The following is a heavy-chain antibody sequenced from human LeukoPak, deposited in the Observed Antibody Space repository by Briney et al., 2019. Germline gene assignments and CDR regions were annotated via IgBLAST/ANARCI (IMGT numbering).Heavy chain of an antibody. J-gene: IGHJ6*03. CDR2: IYTSGST. Sequence: SETLSLTCTVSGGSISGYYWSWIRQPAGKGLEWIGRIYTSGSTNYNPSLKGRLTMSVDTSKNQFSLKLSSVTAADTAVYYCARWSGSVTARNYYYYMDVWGEGTTVTVSS. CDR1: GGSISGYY. V-gene: IGHV4-4*07. D-gene: IGHD6-6*01. CDR3: ARWSGSVTARNYYYYMDV.